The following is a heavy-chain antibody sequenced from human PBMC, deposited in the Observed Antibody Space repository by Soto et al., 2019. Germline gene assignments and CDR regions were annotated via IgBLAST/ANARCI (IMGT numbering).Heavy chain of an antibody. CDR3: ARLRWELGSFDY. D-gene: IGHD1-26*01. CDR1: GGSISSYY. CDR2: IYYSGST. J-gene: IGHJ4*02. Sequence: ASETLSLTCTVSGGSISSYYWSWIRQPPGKGLEWIGYIYYSGSTYYNPSLKSRVTISVDTSKNQFSLKLSSVTAADTAVYYCARLRWELGSFDYWGQGTLVTVSS. V-gene: IGHV4-59*04.